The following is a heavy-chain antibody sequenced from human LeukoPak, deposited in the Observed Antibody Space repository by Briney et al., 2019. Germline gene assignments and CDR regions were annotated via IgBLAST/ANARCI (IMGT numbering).Heavy chain of an antibody. CDR1: GFSFSIHY. CDR3: ARELPQAYGPTDY. Sequence: GGSLRLSCAASGFSFSIHYMSWIRQAPGRGPEWVSYITSSGGNANYAHSVKGRFTMSRDNANNLLFLQMNSLRAEDTAVYYCARELPQAYGPTDYWGQGTLVTVSS. CDR2: ITSSGGNA. D-gene: IGHD3-16*01. J-gene: IGHJ4*02. V-gene: IGHV3-11*01.